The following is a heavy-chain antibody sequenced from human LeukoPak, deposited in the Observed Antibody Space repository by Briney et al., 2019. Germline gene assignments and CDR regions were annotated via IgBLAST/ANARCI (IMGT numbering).Heavy chain of an antibody. J-gene: IGHJ1*01. CDR3: ARDSPGYGAYVS. CDR2: IREDGSRE. CDR1: GFTFSTYW. Sequence: GGSLRLSCAASGFTFSTYWMTWVRQAPGKGLEWVANIREDGSREYYVDSVKGRFTISRDNAKNSLYLQMDSLTAEDTAVYYCARDSPGYGAYVSWGQGTLVSVSS. V-gene: IGHV3-7*01. D-gene: IGHD5-12*01.